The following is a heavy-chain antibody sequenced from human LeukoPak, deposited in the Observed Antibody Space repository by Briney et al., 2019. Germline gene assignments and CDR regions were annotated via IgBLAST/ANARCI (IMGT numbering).Heavy chain of an antibody. D-gene: IGHD3-10*01. J-gene: IGHJ4*02. V-gene: IGHV1-2*02. CDR3: ARDLSPGGSGQPQHY. CDR2: INPNSGGT. Sequence: ASVKVSCKASGYTFTGYYIHWVRQAPGQGLEWMGWINPNSGGTNYAQKFQGRVTMTRDTSISTAYMELSRLRSDDTAVYYCARDLSPGGSGQPQHYWGQGTLVTVSS. CDR1: GYTFTGYY.